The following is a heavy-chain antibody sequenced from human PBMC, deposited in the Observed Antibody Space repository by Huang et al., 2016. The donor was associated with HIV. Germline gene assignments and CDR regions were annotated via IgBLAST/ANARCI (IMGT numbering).Heavy chain of an antibody. CDR1: GYSFTNYW. D-gene: IGHD1-26*01. V-gene: IGHV5-51*01. CDR3: ARRGFNTGSSPDS. J-gene: IGHJ4*02. Sequence: EVQLVQSGPEVKKPGESLKISCRVSGYSFTNYWIGWVRQGPGKGLEWMAIIYPGDSDAADNPSFRGQVTISADKSINTAHLQWDSLKTSDSAIYYCARRGFNTGSSPDSWGQGTLVTVSS. CDR2: IYPGDSDA.